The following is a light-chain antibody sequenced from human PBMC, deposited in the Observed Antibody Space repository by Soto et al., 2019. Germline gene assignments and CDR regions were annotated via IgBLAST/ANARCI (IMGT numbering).Light chain of an antibody. J-gene: IGKJ3*01. CDR3: HQYGTAPLT. V-gene: IGKV3-20*01. CDR2: GAS. Sequence: EVVLTQSPGTLSLSPGERATLSCRASQSVAANYLAWYQQKRGQAPRLLIYGASNRATGIPYRFSGSGSGTDFTLTISSLEPEDFSVYYCHQYGTAPLTFGPGTKVDIK. CDR1: QSVAANY.